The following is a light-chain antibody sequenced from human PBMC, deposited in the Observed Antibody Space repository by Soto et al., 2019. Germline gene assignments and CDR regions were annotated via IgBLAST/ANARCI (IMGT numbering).Light chain of an antibody. Sequence: DIQMTQSPSSLSASEGDRVTITCQSSHDVSRNLNWFQQKPGEAPQLLSYDASNLERGVPSRFSGSGSGTDFTITISSLQPEDVATYYWQQYNSMLSFGGGTEVEIK. CDR2: DAS. CDR1: HDVSRN. J-gene: IGKJ4*01. CDR3: QQYNSMLS. V-gene: IGKV1-33*01.